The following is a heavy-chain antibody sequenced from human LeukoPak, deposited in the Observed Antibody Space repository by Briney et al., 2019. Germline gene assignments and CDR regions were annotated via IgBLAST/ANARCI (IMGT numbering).Heavy chain of an antibody. Sequence: GGSLRLSCAVSGFTFSSYAMSWVRQAPGKGLEWVSAISGSGAITYYADTVKGRFTISRDNSKNSLYLQMNSLRTEDTALYYCAKDTSWGQGTLVTVSS. D-gene: IGHD3-16*01. CDR3: AKDTS. J-gene: IGHJ5*02. CDR1: GFTFSSYA. V-gene: IGHV3-23*01. CDR2: ISGSGAIT.